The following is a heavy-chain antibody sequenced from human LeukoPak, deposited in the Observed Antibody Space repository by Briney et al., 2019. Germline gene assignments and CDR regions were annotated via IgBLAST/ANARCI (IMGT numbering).Heavy chain of an antibody. CDR2: IYYSGST. CDR3: ARHRSYYDSSGYYYLTYNWFDP. J-gene: IGHJ5*02. CDR1: GGSISSSSYY. Sequence: ASETLSLTCTVSGGSISSSSYYWGWIRQPPGKGLEWIGSIYYSGSTYYNPSLKSRVTISVDTSKNQFSLKLSSVTAADTAVYYCARHRSYYDSSGYYYLTYNWFDPWGQGTLVTVSS. V-gene: IGHV4-39*01. D-gene: IGHD3-22*01.